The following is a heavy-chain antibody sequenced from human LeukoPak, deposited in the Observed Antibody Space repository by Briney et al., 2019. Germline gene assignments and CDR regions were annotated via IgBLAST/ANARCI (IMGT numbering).Heavy chain of an antibody. V-gene: IGHV4-39*07. J-gene: IGHJ4*02. CDR1: GGSISSSSYY. CDR2: INHSGST. D-gene: IGHD3-3*01. CDR3: ARGVRPYYDFWSGSPIYYFDY. Sequence: SETLSLTCTVSGGSISSSSYYWSWIRQPPGKGLEWIGEINHSGSTNYNPSLKSRVTISVDTSKNQFSLKLSSVTAADTAVYYCARGVRPYYDFWSGSPIYYFDYWGQGTLVTVSS.